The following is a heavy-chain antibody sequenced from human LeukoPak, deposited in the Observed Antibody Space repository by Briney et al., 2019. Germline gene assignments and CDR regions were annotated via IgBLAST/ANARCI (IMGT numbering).Heavy chain of an antibody. Sequence: GGSLRLSCVASGFAFSTYDMQWVRQAPGKGLEWVSGINRSGGKYYTDSVKGRFTISRDNSKSTLYLEMNSLRADDTAVYYCGQGGYFAFDFWGQGTMVTVSS. CDR3: GQGGYFAFDF. CDR1: GFAFSTYD. D-gene: IGHD2-2*03. V-gene: IGHV3-23*01. CDR2: INRSGGK. J-gene: IGHJ3*01.